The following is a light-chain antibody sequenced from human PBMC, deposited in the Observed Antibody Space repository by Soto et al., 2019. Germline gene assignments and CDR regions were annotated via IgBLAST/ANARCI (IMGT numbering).Light chain of an antibody. Sequence: EIVLTQSPGTLSLSPGERATLSCRASQSVGNNYLAWYQQKPGQAPRFLIYDASSRATGIPDRFSGSGSGTDFPLTISRLEPEDFAVYYYQQYGSTPLTFGGGTKVEIK. CDR3: QQYGSTPLT. V-gene: IGKV3-20*01. CDR1: QSVGNNY. J-gene: IGKJ4*01. CDR2: DAS.